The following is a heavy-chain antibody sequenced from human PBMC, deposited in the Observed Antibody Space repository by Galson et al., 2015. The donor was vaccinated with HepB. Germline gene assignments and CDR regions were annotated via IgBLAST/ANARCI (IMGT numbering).Heavy chain of an antibody. CDR2: IYYSGST. CDR1: GGSISSYY. V-gene: IGHV4-39*01. Sequence: SETLSLTCTVSGGSISSYYWGWIRQPPGKGLEWIGSIYYSGSTYYNPSLKSRVTISVDTSKNQFSLKLSSVTAADTAVYYCARQVTTVNWFDPWGQGTLVTVSS. CDR3: ARQVTTVNWFDP. J-gene: IGHJ5*02. D-gene: IGHD4-17*01.